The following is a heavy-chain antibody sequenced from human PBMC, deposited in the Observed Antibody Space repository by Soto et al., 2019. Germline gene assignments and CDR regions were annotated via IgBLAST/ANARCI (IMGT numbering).Heavy chain of an antibody. Sequence: NPSETLSLTCTVSGGSITSYYWSWIRQPPGKGLEWIGYIYYSGTTNYNPALKSRVTISVDTSKNQFSLNLSSVTAADTAVYYCALYCSSTSCYGQWDYWGQGTLVTVSS. J-gene: IGHJ4*02. CDR3: ALYCSSTSCYGQWDY. CDR2: IYYSGTT. V-gene: IGHV4-59*01. CDR1: GGSITSYY. D-gene: IGHD2-2*01.